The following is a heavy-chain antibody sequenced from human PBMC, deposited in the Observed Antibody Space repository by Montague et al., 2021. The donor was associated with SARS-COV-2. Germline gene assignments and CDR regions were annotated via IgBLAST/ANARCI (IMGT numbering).Heavy chain of an antibody. D-gene: IGHD4-11*01. CDR2: ISGRGGAT. CDR1: GFPFNNYA. V-gene: IGHV3-23*01. J-gene: IGHJ5*02. Sequence: SLRLSRAASGFPFNNYAMSWVRQVPGKGLAWVSSISGRGGATYYADSVKGRFTISRDNSKNTLYLQMSSLRAEDTAVYYCAKESWTTVNPPNWFDPWGQGTMVTVSS. CDR3: AKESWTTVNPPNWFDP.